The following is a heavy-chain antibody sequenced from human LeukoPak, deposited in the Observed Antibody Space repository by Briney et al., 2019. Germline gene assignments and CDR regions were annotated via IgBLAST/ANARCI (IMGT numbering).Heavy chain of an antibody. D-gene: IGHD3-3*01. CDR1: GGTFSSYA. V-gene: IGHV1-69*06. CDR3: ARDLRLYDFWSGYYFDY. J-gene: IGHJ4*02. CDR2: IIPIFGTA. Sequence: GASVKASCKASGGTFSSYAISWVRQAPGQGLEWMGGIIPIFGTANYAQKFQGRVTITADKSTSTAYMELSSLRSEDTAVYYCARDLRLYDFWSGYYFDYWGQGTLVTVSS.